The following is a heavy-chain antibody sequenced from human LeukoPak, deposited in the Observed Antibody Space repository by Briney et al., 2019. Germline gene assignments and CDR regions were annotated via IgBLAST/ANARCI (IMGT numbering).Heavy chain of an antibody. J-gene: IGHJ4*02. CDR1: GGSICTYY. D-gene: IGHD6-19*01. V-gene: IGHV4-59*01. Sequence: SETLSLTCTVSGGSICTYYWSWIQQPPGKGLEWIGYIYYSGSTNYNPSLKSRVTISIDTSKNQFSLNLRSVTAADTAVYYCARSERYSSGWYFYFDYWGQGTLVTVSS. CDR3: ARSERYSSGWYFYFDY. CDR2: IYYSGST.